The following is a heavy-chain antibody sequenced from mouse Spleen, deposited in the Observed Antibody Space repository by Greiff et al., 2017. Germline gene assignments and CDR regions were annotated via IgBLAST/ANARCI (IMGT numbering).Heavy chain of an antibody. D-gene: IGHD1-1*01. CDR2: MWSGGST. CDR1: GFSLTTYD. Sequence: VKLMESGPGLVQPSQSLSITCTVSGFSLTTYDVHWVRQSPGKGLEWLGVMWSGGSTDYYAAFISRLSISKDNSKSQVFFKMNSLQPDDTAIYYCARGSTYFDYWGQGTALTVSS. J-gene: IGHJ2*01. V-gene: IGHV2-2*01. CDR3: ARGSTYFDY.